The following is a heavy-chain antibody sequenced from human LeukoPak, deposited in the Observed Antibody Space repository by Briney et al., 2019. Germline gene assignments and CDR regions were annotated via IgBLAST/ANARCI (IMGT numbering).Heavy chain of an antibody. CDR2: FDPEDGET. CDR3: AAPGPRIAAAGNDAFDI. CDR1: GYTLTELS. J-gene: IGHJ3*02. Sequence: ASVKVSCKVSGYTLTELSMHWVRQAPGKGLEWMGGFDPEDGETIYAQKFQGRVTMTEDTSTDTAYMELSSLRSEDTAVYYCAAPGPRIAAAGNDAFDIWGQGTMVTVSS. D-gene: IGHD6-13*01. V-gene: IGHV1-24*01.